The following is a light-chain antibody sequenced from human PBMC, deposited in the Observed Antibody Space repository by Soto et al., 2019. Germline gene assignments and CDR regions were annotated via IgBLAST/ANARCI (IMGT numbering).Light chain of an antibody. J-gene: IGKJ3*01. V-gene: IGKV3-20*01. CDR1: QSVSSY. CDR2: DAS. Sequence: EIVLTQSPATLSLSPGERATLSCRASQSVSSYLAWYQQKPGQAPRLLIYDASNRATGIPDRFSGSGSGTDFTLTISRLGPEDFAVYYCQQYGRSPGLFTFGPGTKVDI. CDR3: QQYGRSPGLFT.